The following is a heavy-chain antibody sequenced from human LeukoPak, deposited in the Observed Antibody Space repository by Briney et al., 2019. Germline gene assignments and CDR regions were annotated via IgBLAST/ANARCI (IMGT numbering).Heavy chain of an antibody. CDR2: ITSGSGSNV. J-gene: IGHJ4*02. CDR3: AKIDSPRVGWRAPFDY. V-gene: IGHV3-23*01. D-gene: IGHD6-19*01. CDR1: GFTFSSHA. Sequence: GGSLRLSCAASGFTFSSHAMSWVRQAPGKGLEWVSAITSGSGSNVYYTDSLKGRFTISRDNSKNTLYLQLNSLGAEDTAVYFCAKIDSPRVGWRAPFDYWGQGTLVTVSS.